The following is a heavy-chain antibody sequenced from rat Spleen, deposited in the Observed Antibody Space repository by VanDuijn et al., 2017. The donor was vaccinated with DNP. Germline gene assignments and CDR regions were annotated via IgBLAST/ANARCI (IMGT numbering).Heavy chain of an antibody. Sequence: EVQLVESGGGLVQPGRSLKLSCAASGFTFSNYGMAWVRQAPTKGLEWVASITNSGGRTYYRDSVKGRFTISRDNAKSTLYLQMDSLGSEDTATYYCATHPLTTVAPNWFASWGRGTLVTVSS. D-gene: IGHD1-1*01. V-gene: IGHV5-19*01. J-gene: IGHJ3*01. CDR2: ITNSGGRT. CDR1: GFTFSNYG. CDR3: ATHPLTTVAPNWFAS.